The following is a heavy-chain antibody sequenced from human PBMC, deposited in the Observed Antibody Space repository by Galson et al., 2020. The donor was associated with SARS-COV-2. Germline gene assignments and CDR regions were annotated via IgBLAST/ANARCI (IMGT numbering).Heavy chain of an antibody. J-gene: IGHJ4*02. CDR3: VKEAPGAQSEG. V-gene: IGHV3-66*02. Sequence: GESLKISCAASGFTVANTYMDSVRQAPGKGLEWVSLIFDDGRTYYGDSVKGRFTISRDISKNTLHLQMNSLRLEDTAVYYCVKEAPGAQSEGWGQGTLGSVSS. CDR2: IFDDGRT. D-gene: IGHD7-27*01. CDR1: GFTVANTY.